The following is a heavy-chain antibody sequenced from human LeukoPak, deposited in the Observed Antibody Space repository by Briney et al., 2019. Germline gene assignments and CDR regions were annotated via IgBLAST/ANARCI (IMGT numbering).Heavy chain of an antibody. D-gene: IGHD6-13*01. CDR1: GGSISSYY. Sequence: SETLSLTCTVSGGSISSYYWSWIRRPPGKGLEWIGYIYYSGSTNYNPSLKSRVTISVDTSKNQFSLKLSSVTAADTAVYYCAREGAAAGTVDYWGQGTLVTVSS. CDR2: IYYSGST. CDR3: AREGAAAGTVDY. V-gene: IGHV4-59*01. J-gene: IGHJ4*02.